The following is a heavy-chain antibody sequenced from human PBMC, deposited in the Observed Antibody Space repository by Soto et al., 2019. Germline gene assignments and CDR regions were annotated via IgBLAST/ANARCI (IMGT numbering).Heavy chain of an antibody. CDR3: AKRYCSGGSCYPDAFDI. Sequence: PGGSLRLSCAASGFTFSTYSMNWVRQAPGKGLEWVSGISGSGGSTYYADSVKGRFTISRDNSKNTLYLQMNSLRAEDTAVYYCAKRYCSGGSCYPDAFDIWGQGTMVTVSS. CDR1: GFTFSTYS. CDR2: ISGSGGST. J-gene: IGHJ3*02. D-gene: IGHD2-15*01. V-gene: IGHV3-23*01.